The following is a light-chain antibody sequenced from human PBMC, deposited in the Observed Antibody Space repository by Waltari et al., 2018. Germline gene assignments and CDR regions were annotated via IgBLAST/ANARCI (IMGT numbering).Light chain of an antibody. Sequence: QSALTQPRSLSGSPGQSVTISRIGTSSDVGNYDYVSWYQVHPGKAPKLLIFDVKKRPSGVPDRFSGSKSGNTASLTISGLQAEDEADYYCCSYAGSYTYVIFGGGTKLTVL. CDR1: SSDVGNYDY. J-gene: IGLJ2*01. CDR2: DVK. V-gene: IGLV2-11*01. CDR3: CSYAGSYTYVI.